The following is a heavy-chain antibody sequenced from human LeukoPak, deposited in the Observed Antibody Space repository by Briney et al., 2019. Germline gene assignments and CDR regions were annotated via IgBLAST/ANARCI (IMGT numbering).Heavy chain of an antibody. J-gene: IGHJ4*02. CDR3: AKDHRRARSGSYTSHFDY. CDR1: GFTFSSYG. D-gene: IGHD1-26*01. Sequence: GGSLRLSCAASGFTFSSYGMHWVRQAPGKGLEWVAVISYDGSNKYYADSVKGRFTISRDNSKNTLYLQMNSLRAEDTAVYYCAKDHRRARSGSYTSHFDYWGQGTLVTVSS. V-gene: IGHV3-30*18. CDR2: ISYDGSNK.